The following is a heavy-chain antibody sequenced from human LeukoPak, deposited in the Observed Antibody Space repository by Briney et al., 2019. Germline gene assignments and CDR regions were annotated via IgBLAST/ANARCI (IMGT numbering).Heavy chain of an antibody. Sequence: GGSLRLSCAASGFTFSSYAMHWVRQAPGKGLEWVAVISYDGSNKYYADSVKGRFTISRDNSKNTLYLQMNSLRAEDTAVYYCARDPYSSGWFTAGRFDYWGQGTLVTVSS. CDR2: ISYDGSNK. D-gene: IGHD6-19*01. V-gene: IGHV3-30-3*01. CDR1: GFTFSSYA. J-gene: IGHJ4*02. CDR3: ARDPYSSGWFTAGRFDY.